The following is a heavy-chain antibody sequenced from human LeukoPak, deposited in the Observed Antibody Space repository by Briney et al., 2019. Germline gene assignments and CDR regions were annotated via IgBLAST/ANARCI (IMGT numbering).Heavy chain of an antibody. CDR2: ISGSGGST. CDR3: AKSRSSSWYWSFDY. J-gene: IGHJ4*02. Sequence: GGSLRLSCAASGFTFSNYAMSWVRQAPGGGLEWVSGISGSGGSTFYADSVKGRLTISIDNSKNTLYLQMNSLRAEDTAVYYCAKSRSSSWYWSFDYWGQGTLVTVSS. CDR1: GFTFSNYA. D-gene: IGHD6-13*01. V-gene: IGHV3-23*01.